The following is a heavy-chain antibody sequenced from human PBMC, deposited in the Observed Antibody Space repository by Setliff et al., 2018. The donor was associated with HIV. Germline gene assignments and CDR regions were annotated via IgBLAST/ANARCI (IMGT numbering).Heavy chain of an antibody. D-gene: IGHD6-13*01. CDR1: GFTVSSNY. CDR2: IYSGGST. Sequence: VGSLRLSCAASGFTVSSNYMTWVRQTPGKGLEWVSLIYSGGSTYYADSVKGRFTISRDNSENTLYLQMNSLRAEDTAVYYCARVGAVAGTIFYYMDVWGKGTTVTVSS. V-gene: IGHV3-53*01. J-gene: IGHJ6*03. CDR3: ARVGAVAGTIFYYMDV.